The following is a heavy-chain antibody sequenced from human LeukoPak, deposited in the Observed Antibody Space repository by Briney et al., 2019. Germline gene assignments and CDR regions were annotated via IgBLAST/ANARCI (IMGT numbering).Heavy chain of an antibody. J-gene: IGHJ4*02. Sequence: SVKVSCMASGGTFSSYAISWVRQAPGQGLEWMGRIIPFFGIANYAQKFQGRVTSTTDESTSTAYMELSSLRSEDTAVYYCAREESGSYIDYWGQGTLVTVSS. CDR2: IIPFFGIA. D-gene: IGHD1-26*01. V-gene: IGHV1-69*05. CDR3: AREESGSYIDY. CDR1: GGTFSSYA.